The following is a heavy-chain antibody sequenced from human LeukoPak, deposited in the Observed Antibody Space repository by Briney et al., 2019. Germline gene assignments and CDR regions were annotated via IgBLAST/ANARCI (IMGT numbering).Heavy chain of an antibody. CDR2: ISGSGGST. J-gene: IGHJ4*02. CDR3: AKMGSITMIVVVIHFDY. Sequence: GGSLRLSCAASGFTFSSYAMSWVRQAPGKGLEWVSAISGSGGSTYYADSVKGRFTISRDNSKNTLYLQMNSLRAEDTAVYYCAKMGSITMIVVVIHFDYWGQGTLVTVSS. D-gene: IGHD3-22*01. CDR1: GFTFSSYA. V-gene: IGHV3-23*01.